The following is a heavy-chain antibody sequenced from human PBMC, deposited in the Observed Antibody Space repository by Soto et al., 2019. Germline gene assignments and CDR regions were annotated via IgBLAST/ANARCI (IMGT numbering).Heavy chain of an antibody. CDR2: IISIFGTA. D-gene: IGHD4-4*01. J-gene: IGHJ5*02. V-gene: IGHV1-69*13. CDR3: ARERVTTSLGWFDP. CDR1: GGTFSSYA. Sequence: SVKVSCKASGGTFSSYAISWVRQAPEQGHEWMAGIISIFGTANYAQTLQGRVTITADGSTSTAYMEVGGVRPEYTAVYYCARERVTTSLGWFDPVAQGALVTVSA.